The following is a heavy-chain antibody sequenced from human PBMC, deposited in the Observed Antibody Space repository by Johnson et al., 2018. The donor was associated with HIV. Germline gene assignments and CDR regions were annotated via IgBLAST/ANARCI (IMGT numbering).Heavy chain of an antibody. V-gene: IGHV3-66*03. CDR1: GFTVSSNY. J-gene: IGHJ3*01. Sequence: VQLVESGGGLIQPGGSLRLSCAASGFTVSSNYMTWVRQAPGNGLEWVSVIYSGGSRHYADSVKGRFTISRDNSKNTVFLQMNSLRAEDTAVYYCARDRARDAFDVWGQGTMVTVSS. CDR3: ARDRARDAFDV. CDR2: IYSGGSR.